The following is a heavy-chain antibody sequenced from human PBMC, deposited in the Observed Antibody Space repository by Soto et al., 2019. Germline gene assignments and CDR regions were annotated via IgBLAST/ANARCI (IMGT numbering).Heavy chain of an antibody. CDR1: GFSLSTSGVG. D-gene: IGHD3-9*01. V-gene: IGHV2-5*02. Sequence: QITLKESGPTLVKPTQTLTLTCTFSGFSLSTSGVGVGWVRQPPGKALEWLALIYWDDDKRYNPSLRSRLAIFQDTPKNLGVLIMTNMDPEDTATYYCAHRVVWRPSDWSLGWFDPWGQGTLVTVSS. CDR3: AHRVVWRPSDWSLGWFDP. J-gene: IGHJ5*02. CDR2: IYWDDDK.